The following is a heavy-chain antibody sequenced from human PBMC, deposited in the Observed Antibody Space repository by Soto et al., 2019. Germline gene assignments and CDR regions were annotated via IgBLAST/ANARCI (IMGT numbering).Heavy chain of an antibody. D-gene: IGHD6-6*01. CDR1: GGTFSSYT. Sequence: ASVKVSCKASGGTFSSYTISWVRQAPGQGLEWMGRIIPILGIANYAQKFQGRVTITADKSTSTAYMELSSLRSEDTAVYYCARAELAARPEIDYYYHYYMDCWGKGTTVPVSS. CDR2: IIPILGIA. CDR3: ARAELAARPEIDYYYHYYMDC. J-gene: IGHJ6*03. V-gene: IGHV1-69*02.